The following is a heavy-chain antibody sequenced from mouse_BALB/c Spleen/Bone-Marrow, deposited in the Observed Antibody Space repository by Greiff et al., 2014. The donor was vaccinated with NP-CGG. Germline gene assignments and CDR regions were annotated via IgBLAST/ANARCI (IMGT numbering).Heavy chain of an antibody. D-gene: IGHD1-1*01. CDR2: IYPGNSDT. V-gene: IGHV1-5*01. CDR1: GYSFTSYW. J-gene: IGHJ2*01. CDR3: TKEWYYGFDY. Sequence: EVQLVESGTVLARPGASVKMSCKASGYSFTSYWMHWVKQRPGQGLEWIGAIYPGNSDTSYNQKFKGKAKLTAVTSASTAYMELSSRTNEDSAVYYCTKEWYYGFDYWGQGTTLTVSS.